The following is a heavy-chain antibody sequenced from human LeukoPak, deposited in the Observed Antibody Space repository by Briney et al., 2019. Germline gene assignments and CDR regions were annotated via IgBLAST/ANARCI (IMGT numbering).Heavy chain of an antibody. J-gene: IGHJ4*02. CDR3: ARDERYDSSGYPFDY. Sequence: RASVKVSCKASGYTFTGYNIHWVRQAPGQGLEWMGWINPNSGGTNYAQKFQGRVTMTRDTSISTAYMELSRLRSDDTAVYYCARDERYDSSGYPFDYWGQGTLVTVSS. CDR2: INPNSGGT. D-gene: IGHD3-22*01. CDR1: GYTFTGYN. V-gene: IGHV1-2*02.